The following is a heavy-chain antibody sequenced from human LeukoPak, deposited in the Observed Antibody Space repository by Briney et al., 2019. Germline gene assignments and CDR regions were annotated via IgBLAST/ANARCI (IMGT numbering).Heavy chain of an antibody. D-gene: IGHD6-13*01. CDR3: AREVYSSSRPADAFDI. CDR2: IMQDGSEK. J-gene: IGHJ3*02. Sequence: PGGSLRLSCVGSGFIFSTYWMSWVRQAPGKGLEGVANIMQDGSEKNYVDSVKGRFTISRDNARKSLYLQMHSLGAEDTAVYYCAREVYSSSRPADAFDIWGQGTVVTVSS. V-gene: IGHV3-7*01. CDR1: GFIFSTYW.